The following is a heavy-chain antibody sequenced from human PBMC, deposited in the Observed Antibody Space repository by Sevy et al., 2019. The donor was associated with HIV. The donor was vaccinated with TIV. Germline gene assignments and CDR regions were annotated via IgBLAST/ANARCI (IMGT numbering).Heavy chain of an antibody. CDR3: ARGPVYFYMDV. CDR1: GGSFSGYY. CDR2: ITHSGST. J-gene: IGHJ6*03. Sequence: SETLSLTCEVSGGSFSGYYWNWIRQPPGRGLEWIGEITHSGSTNYNPPLGSRVTISLETSKNLFSLKVTSVTAADTAVYFCARGPVYFYMDVWGKGTTVTVSS. V-gene: IGHV4-34*01.